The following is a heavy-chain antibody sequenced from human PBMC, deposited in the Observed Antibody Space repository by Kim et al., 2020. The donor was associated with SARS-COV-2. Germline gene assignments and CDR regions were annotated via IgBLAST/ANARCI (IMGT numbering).Heavy chain of an antibody. D-gene: IGHD1-1*01. CDR1: GGSFSGYY. V-gene: IGHV4-34*01. CDR2: INHSGST. J-gene: IGHJ3*02. Sequence: SETLSLTCAVYGGSFSGYYWSWIRQPPGKGLEWIGEINHSGSTNYNPSLKSRVTISVDTSKNQFSLKLSSVTAADTAVYYCARGVRGSPALSWATTTGAFDIWGQGTMVTVSS. CDR3: ARGVRGSPALSWATTTGAFDI.